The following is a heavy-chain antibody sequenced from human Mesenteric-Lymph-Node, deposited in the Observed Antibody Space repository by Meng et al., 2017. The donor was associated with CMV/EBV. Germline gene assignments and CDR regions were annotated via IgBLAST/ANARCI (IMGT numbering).Heavy chain of an antibody. D-gene: IGHD2-2*01. CDR3: ATLDSWGVGYCSSTSCPYYFDY. V-gene: IGHV3-30*02. J-gene: IGHJ4*02. Sequence: GESLKISCAASGFTFSSYAMHWVRQAPGKGLEWVAFIRYDGSNKYYADSVKGRFTISRDNSKNTLYLQMNSLRAEDTAVYYCATLDSWGVGYCSSTSCPYYFDYWGQGTLVTVSS. CDR2: IRYDGSNK. CDR1: GFTFSSYA.